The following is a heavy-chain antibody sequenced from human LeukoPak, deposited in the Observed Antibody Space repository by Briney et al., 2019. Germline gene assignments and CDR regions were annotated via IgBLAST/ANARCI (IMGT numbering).Heavy chain of an antibody. D-gene: IGHD3-22*01. J-gene: IGHJ3*02. CDR3: TRHSYDRSGYGAFDI. CDR2: IRSKTNNYAT. Sequence: GGSLRLSCAASGFTFSGSDIHWVRQASGKGLEWVGHIRSKTNNYATADAASVKGRFTFSRDDSKNTAYIQMNSLKTEDTAVYYCTRHSYDRSGYGAFDIWGQGTMVTVSS. CDR1: GFTFSGSD. V-gene: IGHV3-73*01.